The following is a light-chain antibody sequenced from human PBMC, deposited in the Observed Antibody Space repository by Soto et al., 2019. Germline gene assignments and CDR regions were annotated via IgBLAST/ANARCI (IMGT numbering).Light chain of an antibody. CDR3: LLYYGGAAV. CDR2: STS. J-gene: IGLJ7*01. CDR1: TGAVTSAYY. V-gene: IGLV7-43*01. Sequence: QAVVTQEPSLTVSPGGTVTLTCAASTGAVTSAYYPNWFQQKPGQAPRALIYSTSNQHSWTPARFSGSLLGGKAALTLSGVQPEDEAEYYCLLYYGGAAVFGGGTQLTVL.